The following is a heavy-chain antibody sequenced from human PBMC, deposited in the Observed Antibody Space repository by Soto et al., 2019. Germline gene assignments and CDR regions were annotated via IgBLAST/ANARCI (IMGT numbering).Heavy chain of an antibody. CDR3: ARFAGGSGSYFDY. Sequence: SETLSLTCAVSGGSISSGGYSWSWIRQPPGKGLEWIGYIYHSGSTYYNPSLKSRVTISVDRSKNQFSLKLSSVTAADTAVYYCARFAGGSGSYFDYWGQGTLVTVSS. CDR1: GGSISSGGYS. J-gene: IGHJ4*02. CDR2: IYHSGST. D-gene: IGHD3-10*01. V-gene: IGHV4-30-2*01.